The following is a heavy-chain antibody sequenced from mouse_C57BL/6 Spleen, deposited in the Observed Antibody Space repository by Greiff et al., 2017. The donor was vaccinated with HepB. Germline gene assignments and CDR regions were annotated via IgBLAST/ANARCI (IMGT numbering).Heavy chain of an antibody. CDR3: ARDPNYYGSSYFDY. Sequence: QVQLKESGPELVKPGASVKLSCKASGYTFTSYDINWVKQRPGQGLEWIGWIYPRDGSTKYNEKFKGKATLTVDTSSSTAYMELHSLTSEDSAVYFCARDPNYYGSSYFDYWGQGTTLTVSS. CDR1: GYTFTSYD. D-gene: IGHD1-1*01. J-gene: IGHJ2*01. V-gene: IGHV1-85*01. CDR2: IYPRDGST.